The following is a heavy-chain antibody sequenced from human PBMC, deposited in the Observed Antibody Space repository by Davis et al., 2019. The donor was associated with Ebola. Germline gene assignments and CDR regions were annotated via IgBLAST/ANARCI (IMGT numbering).Heavy chain of an antibody. D-gene: IGHD3-10*01. CDR2: IKEDGSAR. Sequence: PGGSLRLSCAASGFTFSGSAMHWVRQAPGKGLQWVANIKEDGSARYYDDSLKGRFTISRDNAENTLYLQMNSLRAEDTAVYYCAKTLIGGLAFDIWGQGTMVIVSS. V-gene: IGHV3-7*01. CDR1: GFTFSGSA. CDR3: AKTLIGGLAFDI. J-gene: IGHJ3*02.